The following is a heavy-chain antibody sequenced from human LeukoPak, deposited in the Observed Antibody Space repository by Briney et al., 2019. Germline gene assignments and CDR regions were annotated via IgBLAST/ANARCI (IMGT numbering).Heavy chain of an antibody. Sequence: GGSLRLSCEASGLTFSSYAMNWVRQVPGKGLEWVSSITGSGSDTYFVDSVKGRFTISRDNSKNTLYLQLNSLRAEDTAVYYCAKGTERYCSGTICYPFDYWGRGILVTVSS. J-gene: IGHJ4*02. V-gene: IGHV3-23*01. CDR3: AKGTERYCSGTICYPFDY. CDR1: GLTFSSYA. D-gene: IGHD2-15*01. CDR2: ITGSGSDT.